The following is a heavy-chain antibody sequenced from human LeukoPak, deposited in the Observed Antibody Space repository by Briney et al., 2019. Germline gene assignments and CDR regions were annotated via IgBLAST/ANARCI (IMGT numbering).Heavy chain of an antibody. V-gene: IGHV4-39*01. J-gene: IGHJ4*02. CDR3: ARRGGELLQTVDY. CDR2: IHYRGNT. CDR1: GGSISSSIYY. Sequence: SETLSLTCTVSGGSISSSIYYWDWIRQPPGKGLEWIGSIHYRGNTYYSPSLKSRAPISVDTSKNQFSLKLSSVTAADTAVYYCARRGGELLQTVDYWGQGTLVTVSS. D-gene: IGHD1-26*01.